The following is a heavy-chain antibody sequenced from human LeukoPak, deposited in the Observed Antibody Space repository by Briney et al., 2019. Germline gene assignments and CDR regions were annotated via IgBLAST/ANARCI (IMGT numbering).Heavy chain of an antibody. CDR2: IRYDGSNK. V-gene: IGHV3-30*02. CDR1: GFTFGSYG. J-gene: IGHJ4*02. CDR3: AKSRSDVVDY. Sequence: GGSLRLSCAASGFTFGSYGMNWVRQAPGKGLEWVALIRYDGSNKYYADSVKGRFTISRDNSKNTLYLQMNSLRVEDTAVYYCAKSRSDVVDYWGQGTLVTVSS. D-gene: IGHD3-3*01.